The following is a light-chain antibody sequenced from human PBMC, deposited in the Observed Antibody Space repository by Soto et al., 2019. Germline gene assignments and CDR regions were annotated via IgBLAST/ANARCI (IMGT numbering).Light chain of an antibody. V-gene: IGKV3-20*01. J-gene: IGKJ4*01. Sequence: EIVLTQSPGTLSLSAGERATLSCRASQSVSSNYLAWYQRKPGQAPRLLIYDISLRATGIPDRFSGSGSGTDFTLTISRLEPEDFAVYYCQQYVSSPLTFGGGTKVEIK. CDR2: DIS. CDR3: QQYVSSPLT. CDR1: QSVSSNY.